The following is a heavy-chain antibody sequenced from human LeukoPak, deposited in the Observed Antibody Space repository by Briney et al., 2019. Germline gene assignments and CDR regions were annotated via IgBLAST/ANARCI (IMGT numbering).Heavy chain of an antibody. V-gene: IGHV1-2*04. J-gene: IGHJ4*02. CDR2: MNPNSGGT. CDR1: GYTFTSYD. CDR3: ARAGIAAEDPVDY. D-gene: IGHD6-13*01. Sequence: GASVKVSCKASGYTFTSYDINWVRQATGQGLEWMGWMNPNSGGTNYAQKFQGWVTMTRDTSISTAYMELSRLRSDDTAVYYCARAGIAAEDPVDYWGQGTLVTVSS.